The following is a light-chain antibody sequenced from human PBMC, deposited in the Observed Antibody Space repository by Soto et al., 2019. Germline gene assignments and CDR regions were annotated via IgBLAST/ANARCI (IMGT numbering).Light chain of an antibody. CDR3: SSFAGSNNVL. J-gene: IGLJ2*01. CDR1: SSDVGSYTY. Sequence: QSALTQPPSASGSPGRSVTISCTGTSSDVGSYTYVSWYQQHPGKAPKLIISEVNKRPSGVPDRFSGSKSGNTASLTVSGLQAEDEADYYCSSFAGSNNVLFGGGNKLTVL. CDR2: EVN. V-gene: IGLV2-8*01.